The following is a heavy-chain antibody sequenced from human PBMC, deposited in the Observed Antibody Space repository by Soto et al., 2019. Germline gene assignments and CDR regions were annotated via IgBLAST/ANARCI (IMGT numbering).Heavy chain of an antibody. CDR1: GGSISSGDYY. V-gene: IGHV4-30-4*01. J-gene: IGHJ5*02. CDR3: ARGTLYYDFWSGYRT. D-gene: IGHD3-3*01. CDR2: IYYSGST. Sequence: SETLSLTCTVSGGSISSGDYYWSWIRQPPGKGLEWIGYIYYSGSTYYNPSLKSRVTISVDTSKNQFSLKLSSVTAADTAVYYCARGTLYYDFWSGYRTWGQGTLVTGSS.